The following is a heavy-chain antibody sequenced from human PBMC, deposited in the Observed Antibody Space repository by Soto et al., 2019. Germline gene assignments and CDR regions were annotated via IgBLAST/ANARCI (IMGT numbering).Heavy chain of an antibody. CDR3: ARSKLNWFDP. CDR2: IYHSGST. Sequence: SETTCLRCAFSGGSSSNSDLWIWVRQPPGKGLEWIGEIYHSGSTNYNPSLKSRITINPDTSKNQFSLQLNSVTPEDTAVYYCARSKLNWFDPWGQGMRVTVSA. J-gene: IGHJ5*02. CDR1: GGSSSNSDL. V-gene: IGHV4-4*02.